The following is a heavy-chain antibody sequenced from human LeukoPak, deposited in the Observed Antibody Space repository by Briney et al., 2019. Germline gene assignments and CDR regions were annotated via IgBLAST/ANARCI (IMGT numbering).Heavy chain of an antibody. Sequence: LSLTCTVSGGSISSYYWTWIRQAPGKGLEWVSYISSSGITIYYADSVKGRFTISRDNAKKSLYLEMNSLRAGDTAVYYCARDQYGLGYGSLFDYWGQGTLVTVSS. V-gene: IGHV3-11*01. J-gene: IGHJ4*02. CDR2: ISSSGITI. D-gene: IGHD3-10*01. CDR3: ARDQYGLGYGSLFDY. CDR1: GGSISSYY.